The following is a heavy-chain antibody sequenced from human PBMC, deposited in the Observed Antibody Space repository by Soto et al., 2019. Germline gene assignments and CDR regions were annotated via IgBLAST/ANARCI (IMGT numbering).Heavy chain of an antibody. Sequence: QVPLVQSGAEVKKPGASVKVSCKASGYTFTSYAMHWVRQAPGQRLEWMGWINAGNGNTKYSQKFQGRVTITRDTSASTAYMELSSLRSEDTAVYYCARVLSRSGSLGYYYGMDVWGQGTTVTVSS. CDR1: GYTFTSYA. J-gene: IGHJ6*02. CDR3: ARVLSRSGSLGYYYGMDV. V-gene: IGHV1-3*01. CDR2: INAGNGNT. D-gene: IGHD1-26*01.